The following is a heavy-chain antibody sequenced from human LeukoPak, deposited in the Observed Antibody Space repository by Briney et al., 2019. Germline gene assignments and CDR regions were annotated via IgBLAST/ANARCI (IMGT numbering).Heavy chain of an antibody. J-gene: IGHJ4*02. Sequence: GGSLRLSCAASGFTFSTYGMNWVRQAPGKGLEWVSSISSSSSYIYYADSVKGRFTISRDNAKNSLYLQMNSLRAEDTAVYYCARDDFGDLWYCYDSSGYPPLRDFDYWGQGTLVTVSS. D-gene: IGHD3-22*01. V-gene: IGHV3-21*01. CDR3: ARDDFGDLWYCYDSSGYPPLRDFDY. CDR1: GFTFSTYG. CDR2: ISSSSSYI.